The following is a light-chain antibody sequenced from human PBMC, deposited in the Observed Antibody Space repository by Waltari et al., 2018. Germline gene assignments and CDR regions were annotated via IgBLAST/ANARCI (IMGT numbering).Light chain of an antibody. CDR1: SSDVGGYDY. Sequence: QSALTQPASVSGSPGQSISISCTGTSSDVGGYDYVSWYQQYPGKAPKLMIFDVSNRPSGVSVRFSGSKSGNTASLTISGLQADDEAYYYCSSYSTSSTLVVFGGGTKVTVL. CDR2: DVS. V-gene: IGLV2-14*03. CDR3: SSYSTSSTLVV. J-gene: IGLJ2*01.